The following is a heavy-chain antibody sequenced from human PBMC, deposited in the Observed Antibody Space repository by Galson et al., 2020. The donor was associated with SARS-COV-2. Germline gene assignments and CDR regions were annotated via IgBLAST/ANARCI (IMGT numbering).Heavy chain of an antibody. V-gene: IGHV1-8*01. Sequence: ASVKVSCKASGYTFTSYDINWVRQATGQGLEWMGWMNPNSGNTGYAQKFQGRVTMTRNTSISTAYMELSSLRSEDTAVYYCARVFFESGSSTAAYKGVWYFDLWGRGTLVTVSS. CDR2: MNPNSGNT. CDR1: GYTFTSYD. CDR3: ARVFFESGSSTAAYKGVWYFDL. D-gene: IGHD2-8*01. J-gene: IGHJ2*01.